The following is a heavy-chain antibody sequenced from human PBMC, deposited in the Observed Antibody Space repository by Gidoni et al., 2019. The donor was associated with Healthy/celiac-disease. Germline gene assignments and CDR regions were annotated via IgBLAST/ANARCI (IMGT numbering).Heavy chain of an antibody. CDR2: IKSKTDGGTT. V-gene: IGHV3-15*01. CDR3: TTDPPTKYSSSWQIDY. CDR1: GFPFSKAW. Sequence: EVQLVESGGGLVKPGGSLRLSCAASGFPFSKAWMSWVRQAPGKGLAWVGRIKSKTDGGTTDYAAPVKGRFTSSRDDSKNTLYLQMNSLKTEDTAVYYCTTDPPTKYSSSWQIDYWGQGTLVTVSS. J-gene: IGHJ4*02. D-gene: IGHD6-13*01.